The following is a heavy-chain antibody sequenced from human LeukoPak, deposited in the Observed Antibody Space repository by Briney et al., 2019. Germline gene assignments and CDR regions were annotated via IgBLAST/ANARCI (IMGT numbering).Heavy chain of an antibody. CDR3: AKDYNN. D-gene: IGHD3-10*01. Sequence: GGSLRLSCAASGFTFSSYGIHWVRQAPGKGLEWVAVISYDGSNKYYADSVKGRFTISRDNSKNTLYLQMNSLRAEDTAVYYCAKDYNNWGQGTLVTVSS. J-gene: IGHJ4*02. CDR1: GFTFSSYG. V-gene: IGHV3-30*18. CDR2: ISYDGSNK.